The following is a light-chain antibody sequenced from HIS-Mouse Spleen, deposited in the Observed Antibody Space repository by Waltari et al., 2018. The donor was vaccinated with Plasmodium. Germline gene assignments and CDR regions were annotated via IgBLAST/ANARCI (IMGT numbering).Light chain of an antibody. CDR3: QQYNNWSFT. CDR1: QSVRSN. J-gene: IGKJ3*01. CDR2: GAS. Sequence: EIVMTQSPATLSVSPGERATISCRASQSVRSNLAWSQKKHGQAPRLLIYGASTRATGIPARFSGSGSGTEFTLTISSLQSEDFAVYYCQQYNNWSFTFGPGTKVDIK. V-gene: IGKV3-15*01.